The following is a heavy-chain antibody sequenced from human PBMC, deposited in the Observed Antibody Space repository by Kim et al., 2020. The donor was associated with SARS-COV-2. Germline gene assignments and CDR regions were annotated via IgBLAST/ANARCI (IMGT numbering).Heavy chain of an antibody. D-gene: IGHD1-7*01. V-gene: IGHV3-21*01. J-gene: IGHJ4*02. CDR3: ARDPNNWNYDY. CDR2: YI. Sequence: YIYYADTVKCRFTISRDNAKNSLYLQMNSPRAEDTAVYYCARDPNNWNYDYRGQGTLVTVSS.